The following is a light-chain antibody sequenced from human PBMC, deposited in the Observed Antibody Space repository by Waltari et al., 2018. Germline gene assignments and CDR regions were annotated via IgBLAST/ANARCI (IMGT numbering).Light chain of an antibody. CDR1: QAISNY. V-gene: IGKV1-9*01. J-gene: IGKJ4*01. CDR2: AAS. CDR3: QQVNNYPLT. Sequence: DIQLTQSPSFLSASVGDRVTITCRASQAISNYLAWYQQKPGNAPNLLISAASTLQRGIPSRFSGSGSGTEFTLTIRGLQPEDFATYYCQQVNNYPLTFGGGTTVEIK.